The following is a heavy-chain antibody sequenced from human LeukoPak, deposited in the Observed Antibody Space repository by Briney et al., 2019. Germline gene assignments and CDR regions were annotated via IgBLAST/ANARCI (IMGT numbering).Heavy chain of an antibody. CDR3: ARDYDSSGCSDY. J-gene: IGHJ4*02. CDR1: GYTFTSYA. Sequence: ASVKVSCKASGYTFTSYAMNWVRQAPGQGLEWMGWISAYNGNTNYAQKLQGRVTMTTDTSTSTAYMELRSLRSDDTAVYYCARDYDSSGCSDYWGQGTLVTVSS. CDR2: ISAYNGNT. V-gene: IGHV1-18*01. D-gene: IGHD3-22*01.